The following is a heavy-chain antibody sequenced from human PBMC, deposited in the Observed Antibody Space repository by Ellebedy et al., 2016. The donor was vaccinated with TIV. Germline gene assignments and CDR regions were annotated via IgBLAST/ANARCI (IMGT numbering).Heavy chain of an antibody. CDR2: MSGSGASWT. V-gene: IGHV3-23*01. CDR3: VGGSGDYFDC. CDR1: GFVFSSHA. J-gene: IGHJ4*02. Sequence: GESLKISXAASGFVFSSHAMGWVRQAPGKGLEWVSSMSGSGASWTYDADSVRGRFTISRDNSKNTLYLQMKSLSADDTAVYYCVGGSGDYFDCWGQGTLVTVSS. D-gene: IGHD3-10*01.